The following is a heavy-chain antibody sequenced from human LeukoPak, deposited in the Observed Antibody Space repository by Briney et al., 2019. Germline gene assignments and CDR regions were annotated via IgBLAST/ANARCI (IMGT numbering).Heavy chain of an antibody. CDR1: GGSISSSSYY. D-gene: IGHD6-25*01. CDR2: IYYSGST. CDR3: ARRLGFYDYYMDV. J-gene: IGHJ6*03. V-gene: IGHV4-39*01. Sequence: SETLSLTCTVSGGSISSSSYYWGWIRQPPGKGLEWIGSIYYSGSTYYNPSLKSRVTISVDTSKNQFSLKLSSVTAADTAVYYCARRLGFYDYYMDVWGKGTTVTVSS.